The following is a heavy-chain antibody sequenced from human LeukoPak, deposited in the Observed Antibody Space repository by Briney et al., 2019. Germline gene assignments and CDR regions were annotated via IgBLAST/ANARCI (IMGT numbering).Heavy chain of an antibody. J-gene: IGHJ6*02. Sequence: GGSLRLSCAAPGFTFSDYYMSWIRQAPGKGLEWVSYISSSSSYTNYADSVKGRFTISRDNAKNSLYLQMNSLRAEDTAVYYCARDRGLPAAANHYYYYGMDVWGQGTTVTVSS. D-gene: IGHD2-2*01. CDR2: ISSSSSYT. CDR1: GFTFSDYY. V-gene: IGHV3-11*06. CDR3: ARDRGLPAAANHYYYYGMDV.